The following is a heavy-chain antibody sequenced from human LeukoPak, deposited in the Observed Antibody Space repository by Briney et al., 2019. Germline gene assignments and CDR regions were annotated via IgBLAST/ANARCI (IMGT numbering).Heavy chain of an antibody. CDR1: GYTFTGYY. CDR3: ARWNYDSSGYNDY. J-gene: IGHJ4*02. Sequence: ASVKVSCKASGYTFTGYYMHWVRQAPGQGLEWMGWINPNSGGTNYAQKFQGRVTMTRDMSISTAYMELSRLRSDDTAVYYCARWNYDSSGYNDYWGQGTLVTVSS. D-gene: IGHD3-22*01. CDR2: INPNSGGT. V-gene: IGHV1-2*02.